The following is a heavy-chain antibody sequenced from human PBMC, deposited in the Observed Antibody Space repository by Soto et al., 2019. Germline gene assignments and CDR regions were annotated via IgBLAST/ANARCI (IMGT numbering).Heavy chain of an antibody. J-gene: IGHJ3*02. Sequence: SETLSLTCTVSGGSISSYYWSWIRQPPGKGLEWIGYIYYSGSTNYNPSLKSRVTISVDTSKNQFSLKLSSVTAADTAVYYCAKGPLDKEDPDAFDIWGQGTMVTVSS. CDR3: AKGPLDKEDPDAFDI. D-gene: IGHD2-2*03. V-gene: IGHV4-59*01. CDR2: IYYSGST. CDR1: GGSISSYY.